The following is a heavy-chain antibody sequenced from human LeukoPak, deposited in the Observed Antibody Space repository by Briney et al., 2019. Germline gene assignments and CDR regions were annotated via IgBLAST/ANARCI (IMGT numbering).Heavy chain of an antibody. CDR3: AKEGRSLQTY. Sequence: GGSLRLSCAASGFTFSSYWMNWARQAPGKGLEWVANIKEDGTETYYVDSVKGRFTISRDNARNSLYLQMNSLRVEDTAVYYCAKEGRSLQTYWGQGTLVTVSS. CDR1: GFTFSSYW. CDR2: IKEDGTET. D-gene: IGHD5-24*01. V-gene: IGHV3-7*03. J-gene: IGHJ4*02.